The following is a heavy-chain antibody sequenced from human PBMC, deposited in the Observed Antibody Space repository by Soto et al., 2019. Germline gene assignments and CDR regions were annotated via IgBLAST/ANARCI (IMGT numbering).Heavy chain of an antibody. CDR3: TFQQQLVPY. V-gene: IGHV3-73*01. CDR1: GFTFSGSA. CDR2: IRSKANSYAT. Sequence: GGSLRLSCAASGFTFSGSAMHWVRQASGKGLEWVGRIRSKANSYATAYAASVKGRFTISRDDSKNTAYLQMNSLKTEDTAVYYCTFQQQLVPYWGQGTLVTVSS. J-gene: IGHJ4*02. D-gene: IGHD6-13*01.